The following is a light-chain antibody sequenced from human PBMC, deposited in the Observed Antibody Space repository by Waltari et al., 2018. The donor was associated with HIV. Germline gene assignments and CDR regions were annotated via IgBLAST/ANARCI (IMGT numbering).Light chain of an antibody. V-gene: IGLV2-8*01. CDR1: SSDVGGYNY. CDR3: SSYAGSNNVV. Sequence: QSALTQPPSASGSPGQSVTISCTGTSSDVGGYNYVSWYQQHPGKAPKLMIYGVSKLPSGVPDRFFGSKSGNTASLTVSGLQAEDEADYYCSSYAGSNNVVFGGGTKLTVL. CDR2: GVS. J-gene: IGLJ2*01.